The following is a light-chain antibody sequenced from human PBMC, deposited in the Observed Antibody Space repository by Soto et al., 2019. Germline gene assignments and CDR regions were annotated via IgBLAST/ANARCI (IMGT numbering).Light chain of an antibody. J-gene: IGLJ1*01. Sequence: QSALTQPASVSGSPGQSITISCTGTSSDVGSYNLVSWYQQHPGKAPKFMIYEGTKRPSGVSSRFSGSQSGNTASLTISGLQAEDEADYYCCSYAGSSTSYVFGTGTKVTVL. CDR1: SSDVGSYNL. CDR3: CSYAGSSTSYV. V-gene: IGLV2-23*01. CDR2: EGT.